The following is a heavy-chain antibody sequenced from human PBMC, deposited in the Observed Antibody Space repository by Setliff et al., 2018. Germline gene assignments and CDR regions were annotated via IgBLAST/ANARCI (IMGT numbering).Heavy chain of an antibody. D-gene: IGHD2-2*01. CDR3: ARDHCSSTSCYDFSSYGMDV. CDR1: GFTFDDYA. V-gene: IGHV3-9*01. J-gene: IGHJ6*02. CDR2: ISWNSGSI. Sequence: GGSLRLSCAASGFTFDDYAMHWVRQAPGKGLEWVSGISWNSGSIGYADSVKGRFTISRDNAKNSLYLQMNSLRAEDTAVYYCARDHCSSTSCYDFSSYGMDVWGQGTTVTVSS.